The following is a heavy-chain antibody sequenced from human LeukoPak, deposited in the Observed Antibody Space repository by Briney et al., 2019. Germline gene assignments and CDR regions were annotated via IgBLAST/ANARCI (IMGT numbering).Heavy chain of an antibody. CDR3: ARDRDIIAYYMDV. Sequence: GGSLRLSCAASGFTFSTNSMNWVRQAPGKGLEWVSYISSSGSTIYYADSVKGRFTISRDNAKNSLYLQMNSLRAEDTAVYYCARDRDIIAYYMDVWGKGTTVTVSS. D-gene: IGHD3-10*01. V-gene: IGHV3-48*04. CDR1: GFTFSTNS. CDR2: ISSSGSTI. J-gene: IGHJ6*03.